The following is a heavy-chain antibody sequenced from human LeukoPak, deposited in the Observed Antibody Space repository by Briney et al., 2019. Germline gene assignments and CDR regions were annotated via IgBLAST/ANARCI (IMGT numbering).Heavy chain of an antibody. CDR1: GFTFSSYA. J-gene: IGHJ4*02. V-gene: IGHV3-23*01. Sequence: PGGSLRLSCAASGFTFSSYAMSWVRQAPGKGLEWVSAISGSGGSTYYADSVKGRFTISRDNSKNTLYLQMNSLRAEDTAVYYCARSGYSSSWYSYYFDYWGQGTLVTVSS. CDR3: ARSGYSSSWYSYYFDY. CDR2: ISGSGGST. D-gene: IGHD6-13*01.